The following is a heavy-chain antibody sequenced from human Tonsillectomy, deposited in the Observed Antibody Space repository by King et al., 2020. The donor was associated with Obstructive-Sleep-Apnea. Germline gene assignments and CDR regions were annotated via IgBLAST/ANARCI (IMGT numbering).Heavy chain of an antibody. Sequence: QLVQSGGGVVQPGRSLRLSCAASGFTFSDYGMHWVRQAPGKGLEWVAVIWYDGSKKYYVDSVKGRFTISRDNSKNTLYLQMNSLRAEDTAVYYCAKVGLGEGNGMDVWGQGTTVTVSS. J-gene: IGHJ6*02. D-gene: IGHD3-10*01. CDR1: GFTFSDYG. CDR2: IWYDGSKK. CDR3: AKVGLGEGNGMDV. V-gene: IGHV3-33*06.